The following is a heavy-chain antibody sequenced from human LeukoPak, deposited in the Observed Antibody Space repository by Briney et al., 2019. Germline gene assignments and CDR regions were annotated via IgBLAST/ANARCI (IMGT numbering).Heavy chain of an antibody. CDR2: IIPIFGTA. D-gene: IGHD4-17*01. CDR3: ASWGLTVTYFQH. V-gene: IGHV1-69*05. Sequence: SVKVSCKASGGTFSSYAISWVRQAPGQGLEWMGRIIPIFGTANYAQKFQGRVTITTDESTSTAYMELSSLRSEDTAVYYCASWGLTVTYFQHWGQGTTVTVSS. CDR1: GGTFSSYA. J-gene: IGHJ1*01.